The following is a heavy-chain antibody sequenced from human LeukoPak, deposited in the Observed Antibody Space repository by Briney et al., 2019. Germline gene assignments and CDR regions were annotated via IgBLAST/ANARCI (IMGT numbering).Heavy chain of an antibody. V-gene: IGHV3-23*01. CDR3: AKGGAPLTIRFLEWFPFDY. J-gene: IGHJ4*02. CDR2: ISGSGGST. D-gene: IGHD3-3*01. CDR1: GFTFSSYA. Sequence: GGSLRLSCAASGFTFSSYAMSWVRQAPGKGLEWVSAISGSGGSTYYANSVKGRFTISRGNSKNTLYLQMNSLRAEDTAVYYCAKGGAPLTIRFLEWFPFDYWGQGTLVTVSS.